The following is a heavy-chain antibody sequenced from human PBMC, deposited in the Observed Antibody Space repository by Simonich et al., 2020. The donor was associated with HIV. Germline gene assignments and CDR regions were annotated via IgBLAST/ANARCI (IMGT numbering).Heavy chain of an antibody. J-gene: IGHJ3*01. Sequence: QALLKQWGTGLLKPSEPLSLTCAVYAGSFSGHYWSWIRQFPGRGLEWIGEITYSGRTNYKPSLKSRVTISVDTSKKQFSLKLNSVTVADTAVYYCAREVGYYPPHLEENNAFDFWGQGTLVTVSS. D-gene: IGHD3-10*01. CDR1: AGSFSGHY. CDR3: AREVGYYPPHLEENNAFDF. V-gene: IGHV4-34*01. CDR2: ITYSGRT.